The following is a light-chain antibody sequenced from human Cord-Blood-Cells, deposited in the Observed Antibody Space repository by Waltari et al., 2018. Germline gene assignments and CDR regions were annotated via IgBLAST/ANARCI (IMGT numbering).Light chain of an antibody. CDR2: AAS. J-gene: IGKJ2*01. CDR3: QKYNSAPYT. V-gene: IGKV1-27*01. CDR1: QGISNS. Sequence: DIQMTQSPSSLSASVGDRVAITCRASQGISNSLAWYQQKPGKVPKLLIYAASTLKSGVPSRCSVSGAGTDFTLTISSLQPEDVATYYCQKYNSAPYTFGQGTKLEIK.